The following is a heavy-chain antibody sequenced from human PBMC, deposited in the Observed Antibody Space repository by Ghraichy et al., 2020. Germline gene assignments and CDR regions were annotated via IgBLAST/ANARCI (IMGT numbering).Heavy chain of an antibody. J-gene: IGHJ6*02. CDR3: ARDGKNGVPAASDYYGMDV. CDR2: INHSGST. V-gene: IGHV4-34*01. CDR1: GGSFSGYY. D-gene: IGHD2-2*01. Sequence: SETLSLTCAVYGGSFSGYYWSWIRQPPGKGLEWIGEINHSGSTNYNPSLKSRVTISVDTSKNQFSLKLSSVTAADTAVYYCARDGKNGVPAASDYYGMDVWGQGTTVTVSS.